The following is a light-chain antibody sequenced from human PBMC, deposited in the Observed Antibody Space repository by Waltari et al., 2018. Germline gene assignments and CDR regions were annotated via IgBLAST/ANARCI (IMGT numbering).Light chain of an antibody. CDR3: QQYSISSMFS. CDR2: KTF. J-gene: IGKJ2*03. V-gene: IGKV1-5*03. CDR1: QSIGTL. Sequence: DIQMTQSPSTLSASVGDRVTLTCRASQSIGTLLAWFQQQPGHPPKLLIYKTFNLERGVPSRFSGSGSGTEFTLTITSLHPDDFATYYCQQYSISSMFSFGQWTKLEIK.